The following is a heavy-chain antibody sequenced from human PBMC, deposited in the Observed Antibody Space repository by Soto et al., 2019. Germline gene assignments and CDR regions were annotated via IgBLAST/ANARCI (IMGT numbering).Heavy chain of an antibody. CDR1: GFTFSSYE. D-gene: IGHD2-2*02. V-gene: IGHV3-48*03. CDR2: ISSSGSTI. CDR3: ARLVVPAAIPYYYFDY. J-gene: IGHJ4*02. Sequence: GGSLRLSCAASGFTFSSYEMNWVHQAPGKGLEWVSYISSSGSTIYYADSVKGRFTISRDNAKNSLYLQMNSLRAEDTAVYYCARLVVPAAIPYYYFDYWGQGTLVTVSS.